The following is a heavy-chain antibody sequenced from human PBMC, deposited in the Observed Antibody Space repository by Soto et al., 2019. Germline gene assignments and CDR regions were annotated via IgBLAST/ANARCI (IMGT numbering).Heavy chain of an antibody. V-gene: IGHV4-4*07. Sequence: PSETLSLTCTVSGGSISSYYWSCIRQPAGKGLEWIGRIYTTGSTNYNPSLKSRVTMSVDTSKNQFSLKLSSVTAADTAVYYCARGRRWRSGDDFWSGYSDYGMDVWGQGTSVTVSS. CDR2: IYTTGST. J-gene: IGHJ6*02. D-gene: IGHD3-3*01. CDR1: GGSISSYY. CDR3: ARGRRWRSGDDFWSGYSDYGMDV.